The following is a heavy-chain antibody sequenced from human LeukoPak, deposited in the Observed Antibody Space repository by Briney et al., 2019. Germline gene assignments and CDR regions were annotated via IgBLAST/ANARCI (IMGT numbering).Heavy chain of an antibody. V-gene: IGHV3-11*06. CDR2: ISSSSSYT. CDR3: ARGPDGDTGWFDP. J-gene: IGHJ5*02. D-gene: IGHD4-17*01. Sequence: PGGSLRLSCAASGFTFSNYYMSWIRQAPGKGLEWVSYISSSSSYTNYADSVKGRFTISRDNAKNSLYLQMNSLRAEDTAVYYCARGPDGDTGWFDPWGQGTLVTVSS. CDR1: GFTFSNYY.